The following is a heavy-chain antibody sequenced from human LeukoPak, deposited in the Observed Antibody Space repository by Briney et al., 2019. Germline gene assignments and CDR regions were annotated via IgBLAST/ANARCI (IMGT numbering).Heavy chain of an antibody. J-gene: IGHJ3*01. CDR3: AKDRVVSREPAAFDV. Sequence: GGSLRLSCAASGFTFSGYGMQWGRQVPAKGLERVAFIRYDGGNKYYADSVKGRFTISRDNSKNTLYLQMNSLRGEDTAVYYCAKDRVVSREPAAFDVWGQGTMVAVSS. CDR2: IRYDGGNK. D-gene: IGHD2-15*01. V-gene: IGHV3-30*02. CDR1: GFTFSGYG.